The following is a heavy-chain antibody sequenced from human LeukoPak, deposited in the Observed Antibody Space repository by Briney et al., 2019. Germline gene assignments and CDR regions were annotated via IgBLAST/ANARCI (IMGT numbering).Heavy chain of an antibody. CDR2: IRSKAYGGTT. CDR3: TRDGPGYCSSTSCPRNYYGMDV. CDR1: GFTFGDYA. J-gene: IGHJ6*02. Sequence: GGSLRLSCTASGFTFGDYAMSWVRQAPGKGLEWVGFIRSKAYGGTTEYAASVKGRFTISRDDSKSIAYLQMNSLKTEDTAVYYCTRDGPGYCSSTSCPRNYYGMDVWGQGTTVTVSS. V-gene: IGHV3-49*04. D-gene: IGHD2-2*01.